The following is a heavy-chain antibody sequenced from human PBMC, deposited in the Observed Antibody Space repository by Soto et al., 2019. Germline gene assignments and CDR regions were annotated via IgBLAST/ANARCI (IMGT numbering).Heavy chain of an antibody. J-gene: IGHJ6*02. D-gene: IGHD2-21*02. V-gene: IGHV4-30-2*01. Sequence: PSETLSLTCAVSGGSISSGDYSWNWIRQPPGKGLEWIGYIYYGGSTYYNPSLQSRVTMSVDRSRNQFSLKLSSVTAADTAVYYCARAYCGGDCYPYYYYGMDVWGQGTTVTVSS. CDR3: ARAYCGGDCYPYYYYGMDV. CDR1: GGSISSGDYS. CDR2: IYYGGST.